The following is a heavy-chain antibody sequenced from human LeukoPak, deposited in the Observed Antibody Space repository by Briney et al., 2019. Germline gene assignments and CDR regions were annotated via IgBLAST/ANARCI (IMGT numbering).Heavy chain of an antibody. D-gene: IGHD3-3*02. Sequence: GGSLRLSCAASGFTFSSYSMNWVRQAPGKGREWVSYISSSSSTIYYADSVKGRFTISRDNAKNSLYLQMNSLRAEDTAVYYCARILGLYYYYYMDVWGKGTTVTVSS. J-gene: IGHJ6*03. CDR3: ARILGLYYYYYMDV. V-gene: IGHV3-48*04. CDR2: ISSSSSTI. CDR1: GFTFSSYS.